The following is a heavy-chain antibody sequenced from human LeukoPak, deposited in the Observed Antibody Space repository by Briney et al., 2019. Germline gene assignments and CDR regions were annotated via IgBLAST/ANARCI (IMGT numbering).Heavy chain of an antibody. CDR1: GYTFTTYA. V-gene: IGHV1-3*01. D-gene: IGHD3-10*01. J-gene: IGHJ6*02. Sequence: GASVKVSCKASGYTFTTYAVHWVRQTPEQRLEWMGWINAGNGNTRYSQKFQGRVTITRDTSASTAYMELSSLRSEDTAVYYCARFDPQRYYFGMDVWGQGTTVTVSS. CDR3: ARFDPQRYYFGMDV. CDR2: INAGNGNT.